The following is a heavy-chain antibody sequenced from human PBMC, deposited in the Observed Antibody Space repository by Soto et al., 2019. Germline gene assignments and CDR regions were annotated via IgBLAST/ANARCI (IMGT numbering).Heavy chain of an antibody. J-gene: IGHJ4*02. CDR3: AREKGYISGPKNFDY. D-gene: IGHD5-12*01. CDR2: IYDSGSS. V-gene: IGHV4-30-4*01. CDR1: GASISSGDYF. Sequence: KPSETLSLTCTVSGASISSGDYFWSWIRQSPGKGLEWIGYIYDSGSSYYNPSLKSRVTMSVDTSKNQFSLKLRSVTAADTAVYYCAREKGYISGPKNFDYWGQGTLVTVS.